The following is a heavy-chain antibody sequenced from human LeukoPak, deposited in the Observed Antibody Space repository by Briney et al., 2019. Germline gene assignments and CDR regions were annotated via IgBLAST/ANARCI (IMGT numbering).Heavy chain of an antibody. CDR1: GGTFSSYA. V-gene: IGHV1-69*06. D-gene: IGHD3-22*01. CDR3: ARDVYYYDSTLGY. CDR2: IIPIFGTA. Sequence: SVKVSCKASGGTFSSYAISWVRQAPGQGLEWMGGIIPIFGTANYAQKFQGRVTITADKSTSTAYMELSSLRSEDTAVYYCARDVYYYDSTLGYWGQGTLVTVSS. J-gene: IGHJ4*02.